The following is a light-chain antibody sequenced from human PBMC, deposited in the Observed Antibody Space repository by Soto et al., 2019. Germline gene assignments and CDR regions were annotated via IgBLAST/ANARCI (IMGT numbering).Light chain of an antibody. J-gene: IGKJ1*01. CDR2: GAS. V-gene: IGKV1-5*01. CDR1: QSISSW. CDR3: QQYSSSTT. Sequence: DIQLTQSPSTLSASVGHRVTITCRASQSISSWLAWYQQKPGKPPKLLIYGASSWAAGVPSRFSGSGSGTDFTLTISSLQPDDFASYYCQQYSSSTTFGQGTKVDIK.